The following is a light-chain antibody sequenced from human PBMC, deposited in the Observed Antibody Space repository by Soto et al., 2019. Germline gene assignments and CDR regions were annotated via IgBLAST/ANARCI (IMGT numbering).Light chain of an antibody. V-gene: IGLV1-40*01. CDR2: ANN. CDR3: QSYDTSLSGVV. Sequence: QSVLTQPPSVSGAPGQRVTISCTGSSSNIGAGYDVHWYQQLPGTAPKLFMYANNKRPSGVPDRVSGSKSGTSASLAITGLQAEDEADYYSQSYDTSLSGVVFVGGTKVTVL. J-gene: IGLJ2*01. CDR1: SSNIGAGYD.